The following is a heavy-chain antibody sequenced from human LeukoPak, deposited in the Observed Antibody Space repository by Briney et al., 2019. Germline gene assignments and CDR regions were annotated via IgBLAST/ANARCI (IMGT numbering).Heavy chain of an antibody. CDR1: GFTFSDYY. CDR3: AGEGTVTMIVVVTPFDY. V-gene: IGHV3-11*01. CDR2: ISSSGSTI. J-gene: IGHJ4*02. D-gene: IGHD3-22*01. Sequence: GGSLRLSCAASGFTFSDYYMSWIRQAPGKGLEWVSYISSSGSTIYYADSVKGRFTISRDNAKNSLYLQMNSLRAEDTAVYYCAGEGTVTMIVVVTPFDYWGQGTLVTVSS.